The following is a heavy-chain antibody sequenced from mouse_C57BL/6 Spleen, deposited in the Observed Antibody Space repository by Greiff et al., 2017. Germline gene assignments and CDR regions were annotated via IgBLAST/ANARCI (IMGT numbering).Heavy chain of an antibody. J-gene: IGHJ1*03. Sequence: VMLVESGPGLVAPSQSLSITCTVSGFSLTSYGVSWVRQPPGKGLEWLGVIWGDGSTNYHSALISSLSISKDNSKSQVFLKLNSLQTDDTATYYCAKPEVPYWYFDVWGTGTTVTVSS. V-gene: IGHV2-3*01. CDR1: GFSLTSYG. CDR3: AKPEVPYWYFDV. CDR2: IWGDGST.